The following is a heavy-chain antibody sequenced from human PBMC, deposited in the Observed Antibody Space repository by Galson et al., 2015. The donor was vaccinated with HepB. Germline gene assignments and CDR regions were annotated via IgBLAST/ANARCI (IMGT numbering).Heavy chain of an antibody. V-gene: IGHV3-23*01. D-gene: IGHD5-24*01. CDR3: AKTKEMIPDAFDI. Sequence: SLRLSCAASGFTFSTYAMSRVRQAPGKGLEWVSAVPGSGSSTYFADSVKGRFTISRDTSKITLYLQMNSLRAEDMALYYCAKTKEMIPDAFDIWGQGTMVTVSS. J-gene: IGHJ3*02. CDR1: GFTFSTYA. CDR2: VPGSGSST.